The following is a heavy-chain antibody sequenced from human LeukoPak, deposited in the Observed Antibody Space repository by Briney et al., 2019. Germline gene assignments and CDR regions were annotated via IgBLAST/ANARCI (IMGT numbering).Heavy chain of an antibody. CDR3: ARASYDVLTG. V-gene: IGHV3-48*04. J-gene: IGHJ4*02. CDR1: GFTFSSYW. Sequence: GGSLRLSCAASGFTFSSYWMSWVRQAPGKGLEWIAYISSSGDTIYYADSVKGRFTISRDNAKNSLYLQMNTLRTEDTAVYYCARASYDVLTGWGQGTLVTVSS. CDR2: ISSSGDTI. D-gene: IGHD3-9*01.